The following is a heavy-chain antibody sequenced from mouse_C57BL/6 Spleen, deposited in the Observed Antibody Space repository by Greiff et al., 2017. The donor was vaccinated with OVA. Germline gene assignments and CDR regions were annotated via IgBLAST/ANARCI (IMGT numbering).Heavy chain of an antibody. D-gene: IGHD1-1*01. CDR1: GYTFTSYW. J-gene: IGHJ1*03. V-gene: IGHV1-59*01. CDR2: IDPSDSYT. Sequence: QVQLQQPGAELVRPGTSVKLSCKASGYTFTSYWMHWVKQRPGQGLEWIGVIDPSDSYTNYNQKFKGKATLTVDTSSSTAYMQLSSLISEDSAVDYCARDGTTVELGYFDVWGTGTTVTVSS. CDR3: ARDGTTVELGYFDV.